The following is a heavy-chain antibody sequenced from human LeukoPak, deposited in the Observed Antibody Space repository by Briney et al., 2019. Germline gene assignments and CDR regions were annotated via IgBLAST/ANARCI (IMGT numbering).Heavy chain of an antibody. V-gene: IGHV3-15*01. J-gene: IGHJ4*02. CDR3: VAGYYHDSSGYYYWSY. CDR1: GFTFRNSY. Sequence: GGSLTLSCAPSGFTFRNSYMSWVRQSPGMGLECVGRIKRKTDDGLTDYTAPAKGRLTISRDTSKNTLFLQMNSLKTDDSAVYYCVAGYYHDSSGYYYWSYWGQGTLVSVSS. D-gene: IGHD3-22*01. CDR2: IKRKTDDGLT.